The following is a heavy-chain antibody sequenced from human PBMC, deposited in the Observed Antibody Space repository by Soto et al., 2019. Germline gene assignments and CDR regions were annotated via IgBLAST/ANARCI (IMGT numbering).Heavy chain of an antibody. J-gene: IGHJ6*03. CDR3: ARSRIDYYYYMDV. Sequence: ASVKVSCKASGYTFTGYYMHWVRQAPGQGLEWMGWINPNSGGTNYAQKFQGWVTMTRDTSISTAYMELSRLRSDDTAVYYCARSRIDYYYYMDVRAKGNTVTVSS. CDR1: GYTFTGYY. V-gene: IGHV1-2*04. CDR2: INPNSGGT.